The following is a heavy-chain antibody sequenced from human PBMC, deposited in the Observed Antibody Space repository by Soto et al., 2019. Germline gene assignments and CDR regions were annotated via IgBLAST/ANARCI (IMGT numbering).Heavy chain of an antibody. CDR2: IWYDGSNK. V-gene: IGHV3-33*01. D-gene: IGHD6-6*01. Sequence: GGSLRLSCAASGFTFSSYGMHWVRQAPGKGLEWVAVIWYDGSNKYYADSVKGRFTISRDNSKNTLYLQMNSLRAEDTAVYYCAREALTEGYFDYWGQGTLVTVSS. J-gene: IGHJ4*02. CDR1: GFTFSSYG. CDR3: AREALTEGYFDY.